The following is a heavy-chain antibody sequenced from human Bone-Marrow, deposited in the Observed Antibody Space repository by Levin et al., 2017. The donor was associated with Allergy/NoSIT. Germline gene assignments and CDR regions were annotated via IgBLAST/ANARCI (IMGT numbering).Heavy chain of an antibody. Sequence: PAASVKVSCTVSGYTFPSYDISWVRQAPGQGLEWLGWISADNGNTNYAQKVQHRVTMTIDTSTRTAYMELTSLTSDDTAVYYCARIRRSRGTIFEYWGQGTLVTVSS. CDR2: ISADNGNT. CDR1: GYTFPSYD. V-gene: IGHV1-18*01. J-gene: IGHJ4*02. D-gene: IGHD1-1*01. CDR3: ARIRRSRGTIFEY.